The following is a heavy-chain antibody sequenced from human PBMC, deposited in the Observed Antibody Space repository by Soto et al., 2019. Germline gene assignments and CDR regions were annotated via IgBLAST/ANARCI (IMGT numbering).Heavy chain of an antibody. D-gene: IGHD2-21*01. V-gene: IGHV1-69*01. CDR1: EDTFTYYA. Sequence: QVQLVQSGAEVRKPGSSVKVSCKASEDTFTYYAFTWVRQAPGQGLEWVGQVIPVFGTTNHAQKFQGRVTFTADESRTTADMELTDLRSDDTAGYFCAGSYLTASSSAESDVWGQGTKVTVSS. CDR3: AGSYLTASSSAESDV. J-gene: IGHJ3*01. CDR2: VIPVFGTT.